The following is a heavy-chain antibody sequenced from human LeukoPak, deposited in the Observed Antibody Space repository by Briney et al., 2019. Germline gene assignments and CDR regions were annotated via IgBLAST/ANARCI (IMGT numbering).Heavy chain of an antibody. CDR2: INWNSGSI. Sequence: SGGSLRLSCAASGFSFDDYAMHWVRQAPGKGLEWVSGINWNSGSIGYADSVKGRFTISRVNAKNSLNLQMNSLRADDTALYYCAKGQSSGGYEGFDYWGQGNLVTVSS. J-gene: IGHJ4*02. CDR3: AKGQSSGGYEGFDY. D-gene: IGHD1-26*01. CDR1: GFSFDDYA. V-gene: IGHV3-9*01.